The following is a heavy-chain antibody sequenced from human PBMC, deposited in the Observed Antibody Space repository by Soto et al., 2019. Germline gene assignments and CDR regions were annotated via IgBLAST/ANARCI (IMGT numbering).Heavy chain of an antibody. V-gene: IGHV3-23*01. CDR3: AKDPCSSWYCKYFEY. CDR1: GFSFRTYA. Sequence: EVQLLESGGGLVQAGESLRLSCVGSGFSFRTYAMNWVRQSPGKGLEWVSGISAHDGSTLYADSVRGRFTISRDNSKNTFSLQMNSLRAEDTAVYYCAKDPCSSWYCKYFEYWGQGTQVTVSS. J-gene: IGHJ4*02. CDR2: ISAHDGST. D-gene: IGHD6-13*01.